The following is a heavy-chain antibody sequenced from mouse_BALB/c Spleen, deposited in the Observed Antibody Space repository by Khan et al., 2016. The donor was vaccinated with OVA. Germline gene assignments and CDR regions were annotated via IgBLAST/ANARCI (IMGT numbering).Heavy chain of an antibody. J-gene: IGHJ4*01. V-gene: IGHV2-6-4*01. CDR3: ARFTTGIRNYYVMDY. Sequence: SALKSRLSISKDESKSQVFLKVNSLQTDDTATYYCARFTTGIRNYYVMDYWGQGTSVTVSS. D-gene: IGHD1-1*01.